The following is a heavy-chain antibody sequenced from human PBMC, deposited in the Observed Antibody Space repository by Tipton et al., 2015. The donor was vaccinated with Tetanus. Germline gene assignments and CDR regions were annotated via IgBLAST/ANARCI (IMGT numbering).Heavy chain of an antibody. D-gene: IGHD2-15*01. CDR2: IYSCGST. CDR3: ARGWHSDPEGYCSSGTPLDY. CDR1: GFTVSSNY. J-gene: IGHJ4*02. Sequence: QLVQSGGGLIQPGGSLRLSCAASGFTVSSNYMSWVRQAPGKGLEWVSVIYSCGSTYYADSVKGRFTISRDNSKNTLYLQMNSLRAEDTAVYYCARGWHSDPEGYCSSGTPLDYWGQGTLVTVSS. V-gene: IGHV3-66*03.